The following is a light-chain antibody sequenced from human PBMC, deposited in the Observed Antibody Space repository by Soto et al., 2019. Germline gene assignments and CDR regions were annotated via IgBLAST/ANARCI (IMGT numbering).Light chain of an antibody. CDR3: QQYNNWPPLT. CDR1: QSLTNN. CDR2: GAS. V-gene: IGKV3D-15*01. J-gene: IGKJ4*01. Sequence: EIVMTQSPATLSVSPGERATLSCRASQSLTNNLAWYQQKPGQAPRLLIYGASTRATGIPARFSGSGSGTEFTLTISTLQYEDFAVYYCQQYNNWPPLTFGGGTKVEIK.